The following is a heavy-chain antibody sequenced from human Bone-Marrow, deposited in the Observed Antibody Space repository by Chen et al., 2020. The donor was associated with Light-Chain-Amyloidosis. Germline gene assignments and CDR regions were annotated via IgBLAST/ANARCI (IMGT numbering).Heavy chain of an antibody. Sequence: VESGGGVVQPGRSLRLSCAASGFTFSSYAMYWVRLAPGKGLEWLAFISYDGSRVSYAGSLKGRFTISRDQSKRKLYLQMNSLGPEDTALYYCARERDGRGLDYWGQGTLVSVST. D-gene: IGHD3-10*01. V-gene: IGHV3-30*03. J-gene: IGHJ4*02. CDR1: GFTFSSYA. CDR2: ISYDGSRV. CDR3: ARERDGRGLDY.